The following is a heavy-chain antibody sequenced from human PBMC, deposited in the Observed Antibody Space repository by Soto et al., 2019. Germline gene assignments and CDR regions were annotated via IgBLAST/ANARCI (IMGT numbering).Heavy chain of an antibody. CDR1: GVTFSSYA. Sequence: SVKVSCKASGVTFSSYAISWVRQAPGQGLEWMGGIIPIYGTANYAQKFQGRVTITADESTSTAYMELSSLRSEDTAVYYCARSLRYYDFCSGPYYYYGMDVWGQGTTVTVSS. CDR2: IIPIYGTA. J-gene: IGHJ6*02. V-gene: IGHV1-69*13. CDR3: ARSLRYYDFCSGPYYYYGMDV. D-gene: IGHD3-3*01.